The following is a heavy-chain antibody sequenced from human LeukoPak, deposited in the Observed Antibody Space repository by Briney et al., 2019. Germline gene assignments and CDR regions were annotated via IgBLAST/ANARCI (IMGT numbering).Heavy chain of an antibody. CDR3: ARKVRRKVLLWFGETGIRPNWFDP. Sequence: SETLSLTCTVSGYSISSGYYWGWIRQPPGKGLEWIGEINHSGSTNYNPSLKSRVTISVDTSKNQFSLKLSSVTAADTAVYYCARKVRRKVLLWFGETGIRPNWFDPWGQGTLVTVSS. V-gene: IGHV4-38-2*02. D-gene: IGHD3-10*01. CDR1: GYSISSGYY. CDR2: INHSGST. J-gene: IGHJ5*02.